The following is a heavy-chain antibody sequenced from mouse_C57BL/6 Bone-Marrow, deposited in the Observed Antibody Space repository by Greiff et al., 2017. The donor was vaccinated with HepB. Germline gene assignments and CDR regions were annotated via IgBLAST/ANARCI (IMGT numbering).Heavy chain of an antibody. CDR2: ISDGGSYT. CDR3: ARERVYYYGSSPFDY. V-gene: IGHV5-4*01. Sequence: EVMLVESGGGLVKPGGSLKLSCAASGFTFSSYAMSWVRQTPEKRLEWVATISDGGSYTYYPDNVKGRFTISRDNAKNNLYLQMSHLKSEDTAMYYCARERVYYYGSSPFDYWGQGTTLTVSS. J-gene: IGHJ2*01. CDR1: GFTFSSYA. D-gene: IGHD1-1*01.